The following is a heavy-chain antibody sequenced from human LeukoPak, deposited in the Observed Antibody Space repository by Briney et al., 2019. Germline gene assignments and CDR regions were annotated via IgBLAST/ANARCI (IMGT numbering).Heavy chain of an antibody. D-gene: IGHD3-3*01. CDR3: ARVKSGYYYYFDY. V-gene: IGHV4-38-2*02. J-gene: IGHJ4*02. Sequence: SETLSLTCSVSGYSITSAYYWGWIRQPPGKGLEWIGNIHHSGTTYYNPSLKSRVTISVDTSKNQFSLKLTSVTAADTAVYYCARVKSGYYYYFDYWGQGTLVTVSS. CDR2: IHHSGTT. CDR1: GYSITSAYY.